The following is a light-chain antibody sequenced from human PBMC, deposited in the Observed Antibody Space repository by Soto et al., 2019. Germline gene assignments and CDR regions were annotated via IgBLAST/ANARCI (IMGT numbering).Light chain of an antibody. Sequence: QSALTQPASVSGAPGQSITISRPGTHRDIGNFNYVSWYQHLPGKAPKLMIYDVGSRPSGVSSRFSGSKSGNTASLAISGLQAEDEADYYCNSYREDHPRFYVFGTGTKVTVL. CDR1: HRDIGNFNY. J-gene: IGLJ1*01. CDR3: NSYREDHPRFYV. CDR2: DVG. V-gene: IGLV2-14*03.